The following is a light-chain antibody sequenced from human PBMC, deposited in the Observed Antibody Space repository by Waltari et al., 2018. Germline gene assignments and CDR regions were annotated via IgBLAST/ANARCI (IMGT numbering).Light chain of an antibody. CDR1: SRDVGTDNP. CDR2: EGS. Sequence: QSALTQPASVSGSPGQSITLPCTGTSRDVGTDNPFSWYQQHPGKAPKLMIYEGSKRPSGVSNRFSGSKSGNTASLTISGLQAEDEADYYCCSYAGSSTFDVFGTGTKVTVL. V-gene: IGLV2-23*03. J-gene: IGLJ1*01. CDR3: CSYAGSSTFDV.